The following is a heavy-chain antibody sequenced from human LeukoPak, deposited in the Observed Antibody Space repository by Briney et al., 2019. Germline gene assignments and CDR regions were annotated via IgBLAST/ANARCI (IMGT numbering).Heavy chain of an antibody. CDR3: ARSFTPYGGYDILTGYLGLDY. Sequence: AASVKVSCKASGGTFSSYATSWVRQAPGQGLEWMGGIIPIFGTANYAQKFQGRVTITADESTSTAYMELSSLRSEDTAVYYCARSFTPYGGYDILTGYLGLDYWGQGTLVTVSS. D-gene: IGHD3-9*01. V-gene: IGHV1-69*13. CDR2: IIPIFGTA. CDR1: GGTFSSYA. J-gene: IGHJ4*02.